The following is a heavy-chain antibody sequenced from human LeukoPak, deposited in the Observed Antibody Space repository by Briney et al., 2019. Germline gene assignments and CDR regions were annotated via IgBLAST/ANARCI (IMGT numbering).Heavy chain of an antibody. D-gene: IGHD1-1*01. V-gene: IGHV4-4*07. CDR2: TYTSGST. CDR1: GGSISSYY. CDR3: ARECGRVEREGTDAFDI. Sequence: SETLSLTCTVSGGSISSYYWSWIRQPAGKGLEWIGRTYTSGSTNYNPSLKSRVTMSVDTSKNQFSLKLSSVTAADTAVYYCARECGRVEREGTDAFDIWGQGTMVTVSS. J-gene: IGHJ3*02.